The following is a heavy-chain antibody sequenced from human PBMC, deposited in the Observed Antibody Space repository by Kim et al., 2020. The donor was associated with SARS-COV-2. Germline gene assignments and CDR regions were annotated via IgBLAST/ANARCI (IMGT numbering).Heavy chain of an antibody. J-gene: IGHJ4*02. CDR1: GYTFTSYY. D-gene: IGHD5-12*01. CDR3: ARDLVATMHLFDD. CDR2: INPRGGST. Sequence: ASVKVSCKASGYTFTSYYMHWVRQAPGQGLEWMGIINPRGGSTSYAQKFQGRVTMTRDTSTSTVYMELSSLRSEDTDVYYCARDLVATMHLFDDWGQGTLVTVSS. V-gene: IGHV1-46*01.